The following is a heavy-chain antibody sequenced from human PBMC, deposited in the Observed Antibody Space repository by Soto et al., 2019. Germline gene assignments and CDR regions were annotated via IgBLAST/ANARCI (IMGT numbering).Heavy chain of an antibody. CDR3: AKYRELPSAYYYYYMDV. J-gene: IGHJ6*03. Sequence: GGSLRLSCAASGFTFSSYAMSWVRQAPGKGLEWVSAISGSGGSTYYADSVKGRFTISRDNSKNTLYLQMNSLRAEDTAVYYCAKYRELPSAYYYYYMDVWGKGTTVTVSS. D-gene: IGHD1-7*01. CDR1: GFTFSSYA. CDR2: ISGSGGST. V-gene: IGHV3-23*01.